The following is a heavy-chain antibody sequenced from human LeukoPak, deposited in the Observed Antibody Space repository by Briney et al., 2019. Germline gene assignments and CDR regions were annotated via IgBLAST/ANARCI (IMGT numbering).Heavy chain of an antibody. J-gene: IGHJ4*02. CDR2: ISAYNGNT. Sequence: GASVKVSCKASGYTFTSYGISWVRQAPGQGHEWMGWISAYNGNTNYAQKLQGRVTMTTDTSTSTAYMELRSLRSDDTAVYYCARDGQQLELTTFDYWGQGTLVTVSS. D-gene: IGHD6-13*01. CDR3: ARDGQQLELTTFDY. CDR1: GYTFTSYG. V-gene: IGHV1-18*01.